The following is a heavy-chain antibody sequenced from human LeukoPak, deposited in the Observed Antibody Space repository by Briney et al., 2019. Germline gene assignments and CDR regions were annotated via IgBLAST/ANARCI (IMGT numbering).Heavy chain of an antibody. Sequence: SETLSLACTVSGYSISSGYYWGWIRQPPGKGLEWIGIIYHGGSTNYSPSLKSRVTISVDTSKNQFSLKLSSVTAADTAVYYCARVGGYSGYAVIWGQGTLVTVSS. D-gene: IGHD5-12*01. J-gene: IGHJ4*02. CDR2: IYHGGST. V-gene: IGHV4-38-2*02. CDR1: GYSISSGYY. CDR3: ARVGGYSGYAVI.